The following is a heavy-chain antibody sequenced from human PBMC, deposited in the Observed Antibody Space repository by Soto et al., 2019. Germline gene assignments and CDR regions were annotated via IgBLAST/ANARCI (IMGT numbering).Heavy chain of an antibody. CDR1: GYGFTTYG. CDR3: ARGRYGDS. D-gene: IGHD1-1*01. Sequence: QVHLVQSGAEVKKPGASVKVSCKGSGYGFTTYGITWVRQAPGQGLEWMAWISAHNGNTDYAQNLQGRVTVTRDTPTSTAYMELRSLRSDDTAVYYCARGRYGDSWGQGALVTVSS. J-gene: IGHJ4*02. V-gene: IGHV1-18*01. CDR2: ISAHNGNT.